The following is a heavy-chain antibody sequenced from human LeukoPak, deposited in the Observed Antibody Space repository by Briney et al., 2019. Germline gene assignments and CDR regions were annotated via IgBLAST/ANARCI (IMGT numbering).Heavy chain of an antibody. CDR2: ISAYSLNT. Sequence: ASVKVSCKASGYTFTSYGISWVRQAPGQGLEWMGWISAYSLNTNYAQNFQGRVTMTTDTSTSTAYMELRSLRSEDTAVYYCATSFGDGYNSGRNYYYYYYMDVWGKGTTVTVSS. CDR3: ATSFGDGYNSGRNYYYYYYMDV. CDR1: GYTFTSYG. V-gene: IGHV1-18*01. D-gene: IGHD5-24*01. J-gene: IGHJ6*03.